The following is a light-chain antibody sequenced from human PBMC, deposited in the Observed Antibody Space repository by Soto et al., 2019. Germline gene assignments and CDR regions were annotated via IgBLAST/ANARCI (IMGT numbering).Light chain of an antibody. CDR2: GGS. CDR3: QQYGSSPQT. CDR1: QSVSSNF. V-gene: IGKV3-20*01. Sequence: EIVLTQSPGTLSLSPGERATLSCRASQSVSSNFLAWYQQKPGQAPRLLIYGGSSRATGIPDRFSGSGSGTDFTLTISRLEPEDFAVYFCQQYGSSPQTFGQGTKVEIK. J-gene: IGKJ1*01.